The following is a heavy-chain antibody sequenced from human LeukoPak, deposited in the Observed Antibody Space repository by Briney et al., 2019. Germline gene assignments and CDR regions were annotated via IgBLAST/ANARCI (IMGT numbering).Heavy chain of an antibody. D-gene: IGHD6-19*01. CDR3: AGQWLVLDYYYGMDV. CDR2: IYSGGST. V-gene: IGHV3-66*02. CDR1: GFTVSSNY. J-gene: IGHJ6*02. Sequence: GGSLRLSCAASGFTVSSNYMSWVRQAPGKGLEWVSVIYSGGSTYYADSVKGRFPISRDNSKNTLYLQMNSLRAEDTAVYYCAGQWLVLDYYYGMDVWGQGTTVTVSS.